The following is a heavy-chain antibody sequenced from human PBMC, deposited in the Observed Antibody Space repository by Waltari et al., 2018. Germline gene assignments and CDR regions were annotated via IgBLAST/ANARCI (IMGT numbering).Heavy chain of an antibody. CDR1: GFTFRSYG. D-gene: IGHD4-17*01. V-gene: IGHV3-30*18. CDR3: AKETWTTVTPYYYYMDV. Sequence: QVQLVESGGGVVQPGRSLRLSCAASGFTFRSYGIHWVRQAPGQGLEWVAVISYDGSNKYYADSVKGRFTISRDNSKNTLYLQMNSLRAEDTAVYYCAKETWTTVTPYYYYMDVWGKGTTVTISS. J-gene: IGHJ6*03. CDR2: ISYDGSNK.